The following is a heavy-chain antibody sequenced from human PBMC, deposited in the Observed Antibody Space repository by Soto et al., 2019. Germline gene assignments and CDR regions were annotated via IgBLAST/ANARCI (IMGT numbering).Heavy chain of an antibody. V-gene: IGHV1-46*02. CDR2: INPTEGRT. J-gene: IGHJ5*02. D-gene: IGHD5-18*01. CDR3: ARGREISFGYNWFDP. Sequence: QVQLVQSGAEVRKPGASVKLSCQTSGYPFNSYHRPWVRQAPGQGLEWMGVINPTEGRTRYSQKFQDRVTMARDTSTSTVYMELSSLRSEDTAMYFCARGREISFGYNWFDPWGQGTRVTVSS. CDR1: GYPFNSYH.